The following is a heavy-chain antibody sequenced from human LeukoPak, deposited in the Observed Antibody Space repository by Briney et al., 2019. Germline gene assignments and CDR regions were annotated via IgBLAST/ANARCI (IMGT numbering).Heavy chain of an antibody. Sequence: GGSLRLSCAASGFTVKDNFMSWVRQAPGKGLEWVSVLYTGGSTYYADSVKGRFTISRDNSKNTLYLQMNSLRAEDTAVYYCAREEQLWLGFDYWGQGTLVTVSS. CDR1: GFTVKDNF. V-gene: IGHV3-53*01. J-gene: IGHJ4*02. D-gene: IGHD5-18*01. CDR2: LYTGGST. CDR3: AREEQLWLGFDY.